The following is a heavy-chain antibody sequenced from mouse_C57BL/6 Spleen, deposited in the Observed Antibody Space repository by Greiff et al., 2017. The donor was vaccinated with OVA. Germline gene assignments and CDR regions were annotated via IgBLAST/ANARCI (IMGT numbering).Heavy chain of an antibody. Sequence: VQLQQPGAELVKPGASVKLSCKASGYTFTSYWMQWVKQRPGQGLEWIGEIDPSDSYTNYNQQFKGKATLTVDTSSSTAYMQLSSLTSEDSAVYYCAREMGFAYWGQGTLVTVSA. CDR2: IDPSDSYT. CDR3: AREMGFAY. J-gene: IGHJ3*01. V-gene: IGHV1-50*01. CDR1: GYTFTSYW.